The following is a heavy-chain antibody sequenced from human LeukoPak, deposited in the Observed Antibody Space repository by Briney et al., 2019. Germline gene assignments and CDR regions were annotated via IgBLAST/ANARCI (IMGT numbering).Heavy chain of an antibody. V-gene: IGHV1-8*01. Sequence: ASVKVSCKASGYTFTSYDINWVRQATGQGLEWMGWMNPNSGNTGYAQKFQGRVTMTRNTSISTAYMELSNLRSEDTAVYYCARGQRVEMATIQPWGQGTLVTVSS. CDR2: MNPNSGNT. J-gene: IGHJ5*02. CDR3: ARGQRVEMATIQP. D-gene: IGHD5-24*01. CDR1: GYTFTSYD.